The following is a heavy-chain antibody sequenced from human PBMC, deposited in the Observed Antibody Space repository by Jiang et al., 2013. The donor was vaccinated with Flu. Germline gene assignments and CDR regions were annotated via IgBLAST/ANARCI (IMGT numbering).Heavy chain of an antibody. V-gene: IGHV4-59*01. Sequence: TLSLTCTVSGGSIKNYYWSWIRQSPGKGLDWIGYISDSGSTKYNPSLKSRVTMSVDTSKSQFSLKLNSVTAADTAVYYCARDTVSDAFDIWGQGTMVTVSS. D-gene: IGHD4-17*01. J-gene: IGHJ3*02. CDR3: ARDTVSDAFDI. CDR1: GGSIKNYY. CDR2: ISDSGST.